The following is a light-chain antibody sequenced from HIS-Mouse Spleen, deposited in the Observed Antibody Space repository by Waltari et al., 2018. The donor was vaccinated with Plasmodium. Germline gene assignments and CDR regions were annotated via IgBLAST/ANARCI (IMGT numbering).Light chain of an antibody. Sequence: QSALTQPASVSGSPGQSITISCTGTSSDVGSYNLVSWYQQHPGKAPKLMIYEGSKRPSGFSNRFSGSQSGKTASLTISGLQAEDEADYYCCSYAGSSTFVVFGGGTKLTVL. J-gene: IGLJ2*01. CDR2: EGS. V-gene: IGLV2-23*03. CDR1: SSDVGSYNL. CDR3: CSYAGSSTFVV.